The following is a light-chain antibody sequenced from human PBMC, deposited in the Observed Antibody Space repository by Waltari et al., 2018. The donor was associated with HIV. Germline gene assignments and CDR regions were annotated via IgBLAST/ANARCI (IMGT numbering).Light chain of an antibody. V-gene: IGKV1-39*01. CDR1: QSMGSY. CDR2: VAS. J-gene: IGKJ1*01. CDR3: QQTYGLPRT. Sequence: DIQMTQSPSSLSASLGDSVTITCRASQSMGSYLNWYQHRSGEAPKVIIYVASSLQVGVPPSFRGSGSGTEFSLTISDLQPDDFVTYYCQQTYGLPRTFGQGTNLEI.